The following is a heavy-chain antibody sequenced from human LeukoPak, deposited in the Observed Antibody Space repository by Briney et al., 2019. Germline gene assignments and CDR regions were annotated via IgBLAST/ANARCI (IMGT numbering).Heavy chain of an antibody. CDR1: GGSISSYY. V-gene: IGHV4-59*01. CDR3: ARERAGNWWSDP. D-gene: IGHD6-19*01. J-gene: IGHJ5*02. Sequence: PSETLSLTCTVSGGSISSYYWSWIRQPPGKGLEWIGYIYYSGSTNYNPSLKSRVTISVDTSKNQFSLKLSSVTAADTAVYYWARERAGNWWSDPGGQGTLVTVSS. CDR2: IYYSGST.